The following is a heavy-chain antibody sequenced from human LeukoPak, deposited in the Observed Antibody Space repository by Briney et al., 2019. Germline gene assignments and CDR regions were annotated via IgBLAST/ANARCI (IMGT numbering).Heavy chain of an antibody. Sequence: PGRSLRLSCAASGLTFSSYAMHWVRQAPGKGLEWVAGISYDGSNKYYTDSVKGRFTISRDNSKNTLYLQMNSLRAEDTAVYYCAKGNTFVVVTATNWFDPWGQGTLVTVSS. J-gene: IGHJ5*02. V-gene: IGHV3-30-3*01. CDR3: AKGNTFVVVTATNWFDP. D-gene: IGHD2-21*02. CDR1: GLTFSSYA. CDR2: ISYDGSNK.